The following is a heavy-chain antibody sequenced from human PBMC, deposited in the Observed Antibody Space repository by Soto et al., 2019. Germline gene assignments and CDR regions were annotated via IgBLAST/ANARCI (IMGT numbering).Heavy chain of an antibody. CDR1: GSSFNNYA. CDR2: IIPNFDTP. CDR3: AVAMVREILIFESSGLHV. D-gene: IGHD3-10*01. Sequence: QVHLVQSGAEVKEPGSSVKVSCKTSGSSFNNYAVSWVRQAPGQGLEWMGGIIPNFDTPNYAQKFQDRVTIIADESTSTVYMELRSLRSNDTAVYYCAVAMVREILIFESSGLHVWGQGTTVIVSS. J-gene: IGHJ6*02. V-gene: IGHV1-69*01.